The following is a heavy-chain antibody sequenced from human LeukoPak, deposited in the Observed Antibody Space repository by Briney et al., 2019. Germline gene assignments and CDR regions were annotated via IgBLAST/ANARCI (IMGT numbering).Heavy chain of an antibody. CDR2: IYPGDSDT. CDR1: GYSFTSYW. Sequence: GESLKISCKGSGYSFTSYWIGWVRQMPGKGLEWMGIIYPGDSDTRYSPSFQGQVTISADKSISTAYLQWSSLKASDTAMYCCARLTMVRGVIITRFDYWGQGTLVTVSS. V-gene: IGHV5-51*01. J-gene: IGHJ4*02. D-gene: IGHD3-10*01. CDR3: ARLTMVRGVIITRFDY.